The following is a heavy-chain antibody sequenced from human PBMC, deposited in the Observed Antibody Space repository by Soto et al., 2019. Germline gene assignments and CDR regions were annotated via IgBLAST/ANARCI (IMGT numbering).Heavy chain of an antibody. D-gene: IGHD6-13*01. CDR3: ARSIAAAGDDSFDP. CDR2: IYYRGTT. Sequence: LSLTCTVSGGFISSGGYYWNWIRQHPGKGLEYIGHIYYRGTTYYNPSLRSRLTISVDTSKNQFSLNLSSVTAADTAVYYCARSIAAAGDDSFDPWGQGTLVTVS. V-gene: IGHV4-31*03. J-gene: IGHJ5*02. CDR1: GGFISSGGYY.